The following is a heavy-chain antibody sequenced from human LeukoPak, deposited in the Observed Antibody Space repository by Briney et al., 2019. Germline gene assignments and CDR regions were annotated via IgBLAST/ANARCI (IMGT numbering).Heavy chain of an antibody. V-gene: IGHV3-30*02. CDR2: IRYDGSTK. D-gene: IGHD6-6*01. J-gene: IGHJ6*03. Sequence: GGSLRLSCAASGFTFSSYGMHWVRQAPGKGLEWVAFIRYDGSTKYYADSVKGRFTISRDNAKNLLYLQMNSLRAEDTAVYYCASSASLDYYYYMDVWGKGTTVTVSS. CDR3: ASSASLDYYYYMDV. CDR1: GFTFSSYG.